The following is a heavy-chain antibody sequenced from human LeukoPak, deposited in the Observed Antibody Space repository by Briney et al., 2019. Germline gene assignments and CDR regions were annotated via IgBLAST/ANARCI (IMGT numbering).Heavy chain of an antibody. Sequence: GGSLRLSCAASGFPLSSYSINWFRQAPGKGLEWVAYISASGSNIYYVDSVMGRFTVSRDNPKSSLFLQLNSPRAEDTAVYYCARVKGTYFDYWGQGALVTVSS. CDR2: ISASGSNI. V-gene: IGHV3-48*01. J-gene: IGHJ4*02. CDR1: GFPLSSYS. D-gene: IGHD1-1*01. CDR3: ARVKGTYFDY.